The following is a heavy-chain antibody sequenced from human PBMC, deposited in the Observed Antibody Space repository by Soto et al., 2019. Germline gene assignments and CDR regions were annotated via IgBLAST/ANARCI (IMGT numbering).Heavy chain of an antibody. Sequence: EVQLLDSGGGWVQPGGSLRLSCVASGFVFSDYAMSWVRQAPGKGLEWVSAISAGGSDTYYADSVKGRFTVSRVNSESTLYLQMNTLRAEDTAIYDCASVPIWCGSSSCYTECFESWGQGTLVTVSS. CDR3: ASVPIWCGSSSCYTECFES. CDR1: GFVFSDYA. CDR2: ISAGGSDT. J-gene: IGHJ4*02. V-gene: IGHV3-23*01. D-gene: IGHD2-2*01.